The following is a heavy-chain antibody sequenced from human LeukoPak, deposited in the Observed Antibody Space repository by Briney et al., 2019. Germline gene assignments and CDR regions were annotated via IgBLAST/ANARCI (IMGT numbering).Heavy chain of an antibody. CDR3: ARSIGYDTSGRGPFDY. D-gene: IGHD3-22*01. J-gene: IGHJ4*02. V-gene: IGHV5-51*01. Sequence: ESLKISCKGSGYSFTSYWIGWVRQMPGKGLEWMGIIYPGDSDTRYSPSFQGQVTISADKSISTAYLQWSSLEASDTAMYYCARSIGYDTSGRGPFDYWGQGTLVTVSS. CDR2: IYPGDSDT. CDR1: GYSFTSYW.